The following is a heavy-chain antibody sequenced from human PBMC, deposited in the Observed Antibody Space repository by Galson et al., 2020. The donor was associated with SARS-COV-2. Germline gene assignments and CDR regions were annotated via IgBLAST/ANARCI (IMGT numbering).Heavy chain of an antibody. CDR2: FYYRGST. V-gene: IGHV4-59*01. D-gene: IGHD4-4*01. CDR3: ARDQGYSPHAFDV. Sequence: SQTLSLTCTVPGGSMSRYYWSWIRPPPGKGLEWIGHFYYRGSTNYNPPLKSRVTIPVDTSKNHFSLKLSSVTAADTAVYYCARDQGYSPHAFDVWGQGTMVTVSS. CDR1: GGSMSRYY. J-gene: IGHJ3*01.